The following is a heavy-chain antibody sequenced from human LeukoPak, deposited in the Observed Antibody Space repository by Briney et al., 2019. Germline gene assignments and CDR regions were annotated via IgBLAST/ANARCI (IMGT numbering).Heavy chain of an antibody. D-gene: IGHD6-13*01. CDR2: ISGSGGST. Sequence: GGSLRLSCAASGFTFSSYAMSWVRQAPGKGLEWVSAISGSGGSTCYVDSVKGRFTISRDNSKNTLYLQMNSLRAEDTAVYYCAKRYSSSWETFDYWGQGTLVTVSS. J-gene: IGHJ4*02. V-gene: IGHV3-23*01. CDR3: AKRYSSSWETFDY. CDR1: GFTFSSYA.